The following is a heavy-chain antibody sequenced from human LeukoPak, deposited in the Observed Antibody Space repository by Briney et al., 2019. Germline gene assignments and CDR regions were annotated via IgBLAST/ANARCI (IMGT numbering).Heavy chain of an antibody. CDR3: AKAMGSRSGYAIDY. J-gene: IGHJ4*02. Sequence: SLRLSCAASGFTFGDYAMHGVRQAPGKGLEWFSGISWNSGSIGYADSVKGRFTISRDNAKNSLYLQMNSLRAEDTALYYCAKAMGSRSGYAIDYWGQGTLVTVSS. CDR2: ISWNSGSI. CDR1: GFTFGDYA. V-gene: IGHV3-9*01. D-gene: IGHD5-12*01.